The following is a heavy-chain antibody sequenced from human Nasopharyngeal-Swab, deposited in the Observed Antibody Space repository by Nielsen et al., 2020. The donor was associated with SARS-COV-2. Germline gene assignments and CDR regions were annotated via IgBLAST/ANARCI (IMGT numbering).Heavy chain of an antibody. CDR2: INPSGGNT. Sequence: ASVKVSCKASGYTFTSYYMHWVRQAPGQGLEWMGIINPSGGNTNYAQKLQGRVTMTTDTSTSTAYMELRSLRSDDTAVYYCAREPRRYYYGSGSPTDPYYYYYMDVWGKGTTVTVSS. CDR3: AREPRRYYYGSGSPTDPYYYYYMDV. J-gene: IGHJ6*03. CDR1: GYTFTSYY. D-gene: IGHD3-10*01. V-gene: IGHV1-46*01.